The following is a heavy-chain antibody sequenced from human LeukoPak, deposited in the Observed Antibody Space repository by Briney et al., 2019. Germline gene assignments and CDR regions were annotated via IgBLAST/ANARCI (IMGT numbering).Heavy chain of an antibody. J-gene: IGHJ4*02. CDR1: GGSITSGAYY. Sequence: SETLSLTCTVSGGSITSGAYYWGWIRQPPGKGLEWIGSINYSGSTYSNPSLKSRVTISVDTSKNQFCLKLISVTAADTSVYYCARNRRSYDSSGYQNYFAYWGQGTLVIVSS. CDR2: INYSGST. D-gene: IGHD3-22*01. CDR3: ARNRRSYDSSGYQNYFAY. V-gene: IGHV4-39*01.